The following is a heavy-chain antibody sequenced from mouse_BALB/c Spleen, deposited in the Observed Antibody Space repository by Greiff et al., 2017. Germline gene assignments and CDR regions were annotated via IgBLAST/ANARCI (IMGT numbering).Heavy chain of an antibody. V-gene: IGHV5-17*02. Sequence: EVQGVESGGGLVQPGGSRKLSCAASGFTFSSFGMHWVRQAPEKGLEWVAYISSGSSTIYYADTVKGRFTISRDNPKNTLFLQMTSLRSEDTAMYYCARSLRGNAMDYWGQGTSVTVSS. CDR2: ISSGSSTI. J-gene: IGHJ4*01. CDR3: ARSLRGNAMDY. CDR1: GFTFSSFG.